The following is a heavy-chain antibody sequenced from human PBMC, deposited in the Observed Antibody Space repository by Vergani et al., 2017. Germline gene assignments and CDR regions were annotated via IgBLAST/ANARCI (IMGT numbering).Heavy chain of an antibody. Sequence: QVQLVQSGAEVKKPGSSVKVSCKASGGTFSSYAISWVRQAPGQGLEWMGRIIPIFGTANYAQKFQGRVTSTADKSTSTAYMELSSLRSEDTAVYYCAREGIVVVPAAISYYYYYMDVWGKGTTVTVSS. J-gene: IGHJ6*03. CDR2: IIPIFGTA. CDR1: GGTFSSYA. V-gene: IGHV1-69*14. CDR3: AREGIVVVPAAISYYYYYMDV. D-gene: IGHD2-2*01.